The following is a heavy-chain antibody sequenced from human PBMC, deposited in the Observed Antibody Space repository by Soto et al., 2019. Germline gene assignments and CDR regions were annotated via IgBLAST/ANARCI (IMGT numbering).Heavy chain of an antibody. V-gene: IGHV3-30-3*01. CDR1: GFTFSSYA. Sequence: QVQLVESGGGVVQPGRSLRLSCAASGFTFSSYAMHWVRQAPGKGLEWVAVISYDGSNKYYADSVKGRFTISRDNSKNPLYLQMNSLRAEDTAVYYCARGDEYSSSSVEFYYGMDVWGQGTTVTVSS. D-gene: IGHD6-6*01. CDR2: ISYDGSNK. J-gene: IGHJ6*02. CDR3: ARGDEYSSSSVEFYYGMDV.